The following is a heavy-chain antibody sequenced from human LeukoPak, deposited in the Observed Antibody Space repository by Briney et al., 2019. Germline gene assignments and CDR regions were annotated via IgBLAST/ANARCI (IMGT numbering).Heavy chain of an antibody. J-gene: IGHJ3*02. V-gene: IGHV4-59*01. CDR2: IYYSGST. CDR3: ASRDYYDSSAYPYDAFDI. CDR1: GGSFSGYY. Sequence: MPSETLSLTCAAYGGSFSGYYWSWIRQPPGKGLEWIGYIYYSGSTNYNPSLKSRVTISVDTSKNQFSLKLSSVTAADTAVYYCASRDYYDSSAYPYDAFDIWGQGTMVTVSS. D-gene: IGHD3-22*01.